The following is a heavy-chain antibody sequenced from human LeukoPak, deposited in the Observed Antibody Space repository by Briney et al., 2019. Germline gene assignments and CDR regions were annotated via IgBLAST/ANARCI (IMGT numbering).Heavy chain of an antibody. Sequence: ASVTVSCTASGYTFTSYGISWVRQAPGQGLEWMGWISAYNGNTNYAQKLQGRVTMTTDTSTSTAYMELRSLRSDDTAVYYCARVVSAGIGSYYFDYWGQGTLVTVSS. CDR1: GYTFTSYG. D-gene: IGHD6-13*01. J-gene: IGHJ4*02. CDR2: ISAYNGNT. CDR3: ARVVSAGIGSYYFDY. V-gene: IGHV1-18*01.